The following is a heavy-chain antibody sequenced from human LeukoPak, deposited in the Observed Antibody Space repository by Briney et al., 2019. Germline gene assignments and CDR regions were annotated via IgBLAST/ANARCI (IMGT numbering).Heavy chain of an antibody. D-gene: IGHD3-22*01. V-gene: IGHV1-2*04. Sequence: ASVKVSCKASEYTFTGYYMHWVRQAPGQGLEWMGWINPNTGDTNYAQKFQGWVTLTRDTSISTAYMELSRLRSDDTAVYYCARVLRDSSGYYFFDYWGQGTLVTVSS. CDR2: INPNTGDT. CDR1: EYTFTGYY. J-gene: IGHJ4*02. CDR3: ARVLRDSSGYYFFDY.